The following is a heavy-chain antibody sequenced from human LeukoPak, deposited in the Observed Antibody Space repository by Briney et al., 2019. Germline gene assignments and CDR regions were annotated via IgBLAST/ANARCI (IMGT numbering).Heavy chain of an antibody. Sequence: SETLSLTCTVSGGSISSSSYYWGWIRQPPGXXXXXXXNIYYSGSTYYNPSLKSRVTISVDTSKNQFSLKLSSVTAADTAVYYCARQDSSSWYRADFDYWGQGTLVTVSS. J-gene: IGHJ4*02. CDR3: ARQDSSSWYRADFDY. CDR1: GGSISSSSYY. D-gene: IGHD6-13*01. V-gene: IGHV4-39*01. CDR2: IYYSGST.